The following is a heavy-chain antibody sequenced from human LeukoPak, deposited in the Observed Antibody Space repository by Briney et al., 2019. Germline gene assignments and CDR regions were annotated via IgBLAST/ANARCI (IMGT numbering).Heavy chain of an antibody. J-gene: IGHJ3*02. D-gene: IGHD5-24*01. V-gene: IGHV4-61*01. CDR1: GGSVSSGSYY. CDR3: ARHLERWLQEIGAFDI. CDR2: IYYSGST. Sequence: SETLSLTCTVSGGSVSSGSYYWSWIRQPPGKGLEWIGYIYYSGSTNYKPSLKSRVTISVDTSKNQFSRKLSSVTAADTAVYYFARHLERWLQEIGAFDIGGQGTMVTVSS.